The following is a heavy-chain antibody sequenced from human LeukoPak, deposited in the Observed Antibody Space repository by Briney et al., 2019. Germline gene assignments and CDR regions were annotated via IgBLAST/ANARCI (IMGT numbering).Heavy chain of an antibody. CDR1: GGTFSSYA. CDR3: ASSTGELPYSGSYFRGINWFDP. D-gene: IGHD1-26*01. CDR2: IIPIFGTA. Sequence: VKVSCKASGGTFSSYAISWVRQAPGQGLEWMGGIIPIFGTANYAQKFQDRVTITADESTSAAYMELSSLRSEDTAVYYCASSTGELPYSGSYFRGINWFDPWGQGTLVTVSS. J-gene: IGHJ5*02. V-gene: IGHV1-69*01.